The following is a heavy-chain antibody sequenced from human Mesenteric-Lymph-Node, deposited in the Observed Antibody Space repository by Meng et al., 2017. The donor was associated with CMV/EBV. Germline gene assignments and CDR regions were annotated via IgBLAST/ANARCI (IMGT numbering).Heavy chain of an antibody. D-gene: IGHD2-8*01. V-gene: IGHV3-30*03. CDR2: VSYDGSNE. Sequence: GESLKISCAASGFIFSTYVIHWVRQAPGKGLEWVGVVSYDGSNEYYADSVKGRFNISKDNSRNTLYLQMNSLRDEDTAVYYCAREVDCTTGCYYSGDYWGQGTLVTVSS. J-gene: IGHJ4*02. CDR1: GFIFSTYV. CDR3: AREVDCTTGCYYSGDY.